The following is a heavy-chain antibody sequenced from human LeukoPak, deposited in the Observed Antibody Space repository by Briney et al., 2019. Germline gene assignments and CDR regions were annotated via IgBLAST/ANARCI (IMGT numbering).Heavy chain of an antibody. D-gene: IGHD2-8*01. CDR3: ARCDLGVPRRILGIYCTNGMDV. CDR1: GYTFTSYG. J-gene: IGHJ6*02. Sequence: ASVTVSCKASGYTFTSYGISWVRQAPGQGLEWMGWISAYNGNTNYAQKLQGRVTMTTDTSTSTAYMELRSLRSDDTAVYYCARCDLGVPRRILGIYCTNGMDVWGQGTTVTVSS. V-gene: IGHV1-18*01. CDR2: ISAYNGNT.